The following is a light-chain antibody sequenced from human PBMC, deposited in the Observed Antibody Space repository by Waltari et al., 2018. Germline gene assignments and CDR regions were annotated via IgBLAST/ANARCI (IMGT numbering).Light chain of an antibody. CDR1: QSSSTN. CDR2: NGA. CDR3: QQYDDWPAT. V-gene: IGKV3-15*01. Sequence: ERVMTQSHDILSASPGETVTPSCRASQSSSTNVAWYQHKPGQAPRLLIYNGATRHTGIPATFSGSGSGTEFTLTISSLQPEDFAVYFCQQYDDWPATFGQGTKVDI. J-gene: IGKJ1*01.